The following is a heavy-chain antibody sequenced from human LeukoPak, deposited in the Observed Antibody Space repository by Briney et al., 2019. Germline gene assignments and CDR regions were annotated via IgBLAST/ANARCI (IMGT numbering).Heavy chain of an antibody. CDR3: ARDSAAHGGY. V-gene: IGHV3-7*03. Sequence: GGSLRLSCVVSEFNFRNYWMSWVRQTPGKGLEWVANIKQDGSDKYYVDSVKGLLIISRDNAKNSLYLQMNSLRDEDTAVYYCARDSAAHGGYWGQGTPVIVSS. J-gene: IGHJ4*02. CDR2: IKQDGSDK. CDR1: EFNFRNYW. D-gene: IGHD6-25*01.